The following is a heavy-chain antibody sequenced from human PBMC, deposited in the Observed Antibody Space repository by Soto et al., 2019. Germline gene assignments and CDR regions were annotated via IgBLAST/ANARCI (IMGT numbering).Heavy chain of an antibody. CDR3: ARAGVATIYPGNNWFDP. V-gene: IGHV4-4*02. Sequence: SETLSLTCAVSGGSISSSNWWSWVRQPPGKGLEWIGEIYHSGSTNYNPSLKSRITISVDKSKNQFSLNLSSVTAADTAMYYCARAGVATIYPGNNWFDPWGQGTLVTVSS. D-gene: IGHD5-12*01. CDR1: GGSISSSNW. CDR2: IYHSGST. J-gene: IGHJ5*02.